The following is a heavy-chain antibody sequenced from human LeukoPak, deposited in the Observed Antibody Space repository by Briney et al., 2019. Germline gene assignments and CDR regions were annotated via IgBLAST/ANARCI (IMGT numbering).Heavy chain of an antibody. CDR3: ARGYMAFDY. D-gene: IGHD1-1*01. Sequence: SETLFLTCTVSGDSISSGAYYWGWLRQPAGRGLEWIGRIYTSGGTNYNPSLKSRVTISVDTSKNQFSLKLSSVTAADTAVYYCARGYMAFDYWGQGTLVTVSS. V-gene: IGHV4-61*02. J-gene: IGHJ4*02. CDR2: IYTSGGT. CDR1: GDSISSGAYY.